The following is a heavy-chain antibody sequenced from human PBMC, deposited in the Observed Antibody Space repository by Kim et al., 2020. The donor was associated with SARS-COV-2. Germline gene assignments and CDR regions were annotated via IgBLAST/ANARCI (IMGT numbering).Heavy chain of an antibody. CDR2: ISYDGSVK. Sequence: GGSLRLSCAASGFTFNNYAMHWVRQAPGKGLEWVAVISYDGSVKYYADFVKGQFTVSRDSSHNTLYLQMRSLRPEDTAVYYCAKSSAVFCFGEGLNAFD. D-gene: IGHD3-10*01. CDR1: GFTFNNYA. J-gene: IGHJ3*01. CDR3: AKSSAVFCFGEGLNAFD. V-gene: IGHV3-30*18.